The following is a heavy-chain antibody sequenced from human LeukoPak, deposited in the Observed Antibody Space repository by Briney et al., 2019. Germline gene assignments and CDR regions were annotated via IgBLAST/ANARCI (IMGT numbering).Heavy chain of an antibody. V-gene: IGHV3-7*01. J-gene: IGHJ3*02. CDR2: IKQDGSEK. D-gene: IGHD1-26*01. CDR3: ARGMGASI. CDR1: GFTFSSYW. Sequence: PGGSLRLSCAASGFTFSSYWMTWVRQAPGRGLEWVANIKQDGSEKYYVDSVKGRFTISRDNARNSLYLQMDSLRAEDTAVYYCARGMGASIWGQGTMVTVSS.